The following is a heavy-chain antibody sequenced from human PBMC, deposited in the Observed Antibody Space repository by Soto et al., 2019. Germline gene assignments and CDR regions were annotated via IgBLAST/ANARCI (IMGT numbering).Heavy chain of an antibody. Sequence: PGESLKISCKGSGYSFTSYWIGWVRQMPGKGLEWMGIIYPGDSDTRYSPSFQGQVTISADKSISTAYLQWSSLKASDTAMYYCARVMKYGSGSYQHYYYYGMDFWGQGTTVTVSS. V-gene: IGHV5-51*01. D-gene: IGHD3-10*01. CDR1: GYSFTSYW. CDR2: IYPGDSDT. CDR3: ARVMKYGSGSYQHYYYYGMDF. J-gene: IGHJ6*02.